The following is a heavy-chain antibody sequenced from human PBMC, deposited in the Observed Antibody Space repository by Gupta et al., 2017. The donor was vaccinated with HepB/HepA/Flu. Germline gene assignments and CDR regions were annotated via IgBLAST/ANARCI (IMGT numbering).Heavy chain of an antibody. Sequence: EVHLLESGGGLVQPGGSLRLSCAASGFTFSSYAMTWVRQAPGKGLEWVSTISGSGASTYYADSVKGRFTISRDNSKNTLYLQINSLRAEDTAVYHCAKRRRQYNDDGCDHWGQGALVTVSS. V-gene: IGHV3-23*01. CDR2: ISGSGAST. D-gene: IGHD1-14*01. CDR3: AKRRRQYNDDGCDH. J-gene: IGHJ4*02. CDR1: GFTFSSYA.